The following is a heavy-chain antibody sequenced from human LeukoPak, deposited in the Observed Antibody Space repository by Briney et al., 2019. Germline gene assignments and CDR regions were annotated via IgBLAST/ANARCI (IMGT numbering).Heavy chain of an antibody. CDR3: ARQISSYYDYVWGSYRYFDY. J-gene: IGHJ4*02. V-gene: IGHV5-51*01. CDR2: IYPTDSDT. D-gene: IGHD3-16*02. CDR1: GYRFTSYW. Sequence: GESLKISCKGSGYRFTSYWIGWVRQMPGKGLEWMGYIYPTDSDTRYSPSFQDQVTISADRSIATAYLQWSSLKASDTAMYYCARQISSYYDYVWGSYRYFDYWGQGTLVTVSS.